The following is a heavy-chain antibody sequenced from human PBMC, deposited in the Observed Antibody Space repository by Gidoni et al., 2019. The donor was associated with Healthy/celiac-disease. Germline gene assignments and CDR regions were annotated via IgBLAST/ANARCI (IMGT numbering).Heavy chain of an antibody. CDR1: GFTFSRYA. CDR2: ISYDGSNK. J-gene: IGHJ6*02. V-gene: IGHV3-30*01. CDR3: ARAGAPVTYYDFWSGPYYYGMDV. Sequence: QVQLVESGGGVVQPGRSLRLSCAASGFTFSRYAMTWVRQAPGKGLEWVAVISYDGSNKYYADSVKGRFTISRDNSKNTLYLQMNSLRAEDTAVYYCARAGAPVTYYDFWSGPYYYGMDVWGQGTTVTVSS. D-gene: IGHD3-3*01.